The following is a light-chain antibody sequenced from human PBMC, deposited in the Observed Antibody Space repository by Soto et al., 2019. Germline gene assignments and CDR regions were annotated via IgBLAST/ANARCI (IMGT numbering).Light chain of an antibody. CDR2: LNSDGSH. CDR3: QTWATGIQV. Sequence: QLVLTQSPSASASLGASVKLTCSLSGGHSSYAIAWHQQRPEKAPRYLMKLNSDGSHSRGDGIPDRFSGSSSGAERYLTISSLQSEDEADYYCQTWATGIQVFGGGTKLTVL. V-gene: IGLV4-69*01. J-gene: IGLJ2*01. CDR1: GGHSSYA.